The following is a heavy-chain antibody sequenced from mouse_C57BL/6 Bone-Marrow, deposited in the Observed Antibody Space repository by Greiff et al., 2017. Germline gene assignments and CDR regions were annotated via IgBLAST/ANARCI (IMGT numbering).Heavy chain of an antibody. CDR2: ISSGSSTI. Sequence: EVQGVESGGGLVKPGGSLKLSCAASGFTFSDYGMHWVRQAPEKGLEWVAYISSGSSTIYYADTVKGRFTISRDNAKNTLFLQMTSLGSEDTAMYYCALYGNYAMDYWGQGTSVTVSS. CDR3: ALYGNYAMDY. J-gene: IGHJ4*01. CDR1: GFTFSDYG. V-gene: IGHV5-17*01. D-gene: IGHD2-1*01.